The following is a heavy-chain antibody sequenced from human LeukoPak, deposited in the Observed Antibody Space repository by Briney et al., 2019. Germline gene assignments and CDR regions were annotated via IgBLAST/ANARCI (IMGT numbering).Heavy chain of an antibody. CDR3: ARISGGSCYH. J-gene: IGHJ5*02. D-gene: IGHD2-15*01. Sequence: GGSLRLSCAASGFTFTCCGMNWVRQAPGKGLEWVSYISSSGSTIYYADSVKGRFTISRDNAKNSLYLQMNSLRAEDTAVYYCARISGGSCYHWGQGTLVAVSS. V-gene: IGHV3-48*01. CDR1: GFTFTCCG. CDR2: ISSSGSTI.